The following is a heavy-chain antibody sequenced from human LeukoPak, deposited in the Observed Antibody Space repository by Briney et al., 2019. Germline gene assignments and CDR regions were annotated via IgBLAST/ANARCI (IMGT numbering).Heavy chain of an antibody. D-gene: IGHD3-10*01. CDR2: ISGSGGST. CDR1: GLTFSTYA. CDR3: ARVHGSGSYIGSFDY. Sequence: PGGSLRLSCAASGLTFSTYAMSWVRQAPGKGLEWVSTISGSGGSTYYADSVKGRFTISRDNAKNSLYLQMNSLRAEDTAVYYCARVHGSGSYIGSFDYWGQGTLVTVSS. V-gene: IGHV3-23*01. J-gene: IGHJ4*02.